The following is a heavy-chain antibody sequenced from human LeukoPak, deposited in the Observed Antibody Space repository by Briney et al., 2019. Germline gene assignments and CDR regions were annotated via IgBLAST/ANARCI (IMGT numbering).Heavy chain of an antibody. Sequence: GGSLRLSCAASGFTFSSYSMNWVRQAPGKGLEWVSSISSSSSYIYYADSVKGRFTISRDNAKDSLYLQMNSLRAEDTAVYYCARDKEPYGGNFDYWGQGTLVTVSS. CDR1: GFTFSSYS. D-gene: IGHD4-23*01. CDR3: ARDKEPYGGNFDY. CDR2: ISSSSSYI. V-gene: IGHV3-21*01. J-gene: IGHJ4*02.